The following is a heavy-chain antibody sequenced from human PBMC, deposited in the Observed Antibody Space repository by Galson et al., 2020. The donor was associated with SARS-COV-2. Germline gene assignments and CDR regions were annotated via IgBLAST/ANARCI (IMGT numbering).Heavy chain of an antibody. CDR3: ARQRDSGGYACWFGC. V-gene: IGHV5-51*01. CDR2: IYPGDSDT. J-gene: IGHJ5*01. D-gene: IGHD3-22*01. CDR1: GYTFTNHW. Sequence: GESLTISCKGSGYTFTNHWIGWVRQMPGKGLEWMGIIYPGDSDTRYSPSFQGQVTISADKSISTAYLQWSSLKASDTAMYYCARQRDSGGYACWFGCWGQGTLVTGSS.